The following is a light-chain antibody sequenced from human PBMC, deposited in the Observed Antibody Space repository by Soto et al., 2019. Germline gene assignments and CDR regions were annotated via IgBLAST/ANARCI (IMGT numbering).Light chain of an antibody. CDR2: APS. V-gene: IGKV1-12*01. J-gene: IGKJ1*01. Sequence: DIQMTQSPSSVSASVGDRVTVTCRASQGISSWLAWYQQKPGKAPMLLIYAPSTLQSGVPSRFSGSGSGTDFTITTSRLETEDFAVYYCQQYGSSLWTFGKGTKVDI. CDR1: QGISSW. CDR3: QQYGSSLWT.